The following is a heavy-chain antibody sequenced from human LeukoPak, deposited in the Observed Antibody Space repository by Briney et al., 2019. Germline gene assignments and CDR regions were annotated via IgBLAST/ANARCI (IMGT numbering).Heavy chain of an antibody. CDR2: IIPIFGTA. CDR1: GGTFSSYA. CDR3: ARVTTDIVVVPAALDV. D-gene: IGHD2-2*01. V-gene: IGHV1-69*13. Sequence: SVEVSCKASGGTFSSYAISWVRQAPGQGLEWMGGIIPIFGTANYAQKFQGRVTITADESTSTAYMELSSLRSEDTAVYYCARVTTDIVVVPAALDVWGQGTTVTVSS. J-gene: IGHJ6*02.